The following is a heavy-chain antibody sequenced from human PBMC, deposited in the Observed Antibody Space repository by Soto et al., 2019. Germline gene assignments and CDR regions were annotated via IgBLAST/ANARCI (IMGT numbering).Heavy chain of an antibody. Sequence: VQVVASGGGLVQPGRSLRLSCAVSGFRFEQYVMHWVRQAPGKGLECVSTVSPTGDTVAYADSVEGRFTVSRDNAKNSLYLQMNSLKGDDPAFYYCLKDSPNGSIDDWCQGDLVTVSS. V-gene: IGHV3-9*01. CDR2: VSPTGDTV. CDR3: LKDSPNGSIDD. D-gene: IGHD3-10*01. CDR1: GFRFEQYV. J-gene: IGHJ4*02.